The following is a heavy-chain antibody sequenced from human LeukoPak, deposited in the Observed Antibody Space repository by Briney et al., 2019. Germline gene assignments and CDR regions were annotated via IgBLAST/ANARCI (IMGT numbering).Heavy chain of an antibody. J-gene: IGHJ3*01. Sequence: PGGSLRLSCAASGFTFDDYGMSWVRQAPGKGLEWVSGINWNGGSTGYADSVKGRFTISRDNSKNTLYLQMSSLRAEDTAVYYCAKISAGYIPDAFDVCGQGTMVTVSS. CDR1: GFTFDDYG. CDR3: AKISAGYIPDAFDV. V-gene: IGHV3-20*04. CDR2: INWNGGST. D-gene: IGHD5-24*01.